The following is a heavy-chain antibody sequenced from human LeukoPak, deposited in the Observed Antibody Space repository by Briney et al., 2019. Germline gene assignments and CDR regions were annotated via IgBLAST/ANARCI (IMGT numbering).Heavy chain of an antibody. CDR3: AKDDPNDYKPWIY. V-gene: IGHV3-43*01. CDR2: ISWDANNT. D-gene: IGHD4-11*01. J-gene: IGHJ4*02. CDR1: GFNFDDCT. Sequence: GGSLRLSCAASGFNFDDCTMHWVRQIPGKGLQWVSLISWDANNTYYADSVKGRFTISRDNSKNTLYLQVNSLRADDTAVYYCAKDDPNDYKPWIYWGQGTLVIVSS.